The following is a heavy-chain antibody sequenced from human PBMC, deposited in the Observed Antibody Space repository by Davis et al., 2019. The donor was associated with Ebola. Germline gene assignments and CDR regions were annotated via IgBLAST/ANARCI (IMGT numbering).Heavy chain of an antibody. CDR3: ARTITGGVIPYYFNY. Sequence: ASVKVSCKASGYTFTSYGISWVRQAPGQGLEWMGWINYYSGETYYAQSLQGRVTMTMTTDTSTTTAYLELRSLKSDETAVYYCARTITGGVIPYYFNYWGQGTLVTVSS. V-gene: IGHV1-18*01. CDR1: GYTFTSYG. CDR2: INYYSGET. J-gene: IGHJ4*02. D-gene: IGHD3-16*02.